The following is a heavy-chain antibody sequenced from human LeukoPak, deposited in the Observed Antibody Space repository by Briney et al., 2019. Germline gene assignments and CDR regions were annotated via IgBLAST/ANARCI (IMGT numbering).Heavy chain of an antibody. D-gene: IGHD6-6*01. J-gene: IGHJ4*02. CDR2: ISSSGSTI. Sequence: GGSLTLSCAASGFTFSDYYMSWIRQAPGKGLEWVSYISSSGSTIYYADSVKGRFTISRDNAKNSLYLQINSLRAEDTAVYYCAGARAARPAGVRYWGQGTLVTVSS. CDR3: AGARAARPAGVRY. V-gene: IGHV3-11*04. CDR1: GFTFSDYY.